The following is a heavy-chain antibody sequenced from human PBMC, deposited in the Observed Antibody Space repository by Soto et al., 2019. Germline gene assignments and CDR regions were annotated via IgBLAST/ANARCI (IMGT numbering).Heavy chain of an antibody. J-gene: IGHJ4*02. CDR3: AKDYRHMVVEVSAKGGGYYDY. D-gene: IGHD2-15*01. V-gene: IGHV3-23*01. Sequence: GGSLRLSCAASGFTFSSYAMSWVRQAPGKGLEWVSAISGSGGSTYYADSVKGRFTISRDNSKNTLYLQMNSLRAEDTAVYYCAKDYRHMVVEVSAKGGGYYDYWGQGTLVTVSS. CDR1: GFTFSSYA. CDR2: ISGSGGST.